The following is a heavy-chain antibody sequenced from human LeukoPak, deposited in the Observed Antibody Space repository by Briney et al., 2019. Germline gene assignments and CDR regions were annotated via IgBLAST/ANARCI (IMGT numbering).Heavy chain of an antibody. J-gene: IGHJ5*02. CDR3: AGGRYCSSTSCYGPIRRGANWFDP. Sequence: SETLSLTCAVYGGSFSGYYWSWIRQPPGKGLEWIGEINHSGSTNYNPSLKSRVTISVDTSKNQFSLKLSSVTAADTAVYYCAGGRYCSSTSCYGPIRRGANWFDPWGQGTLVTVSS. CDR2: INHSGST. V-gene: IGHV4-34*01. D-gene: IGHD2-2*01. CDR1: GGSFSGYY.